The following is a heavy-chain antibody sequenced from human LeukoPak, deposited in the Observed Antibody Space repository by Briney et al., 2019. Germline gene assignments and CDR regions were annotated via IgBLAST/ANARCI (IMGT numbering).Heavy chain of an antibody. Sequence: SENLSLTCTVDAWSFSDYDRSWIRQPPWKGLEWMEEINHSGSTNYNPSLKSRVTISVDTSKNQFSLKLSSVTAADTAVYCCARERRWLQLNAFDIWGQGTMVTVSS. CDR3: ARERRWLQLNAFDI. CDR2: INHSGST. D-gene: IGHD5-24*01. CDR1: AWSFSDYD. J-gene: IGHJ3*02. V-gene: IGHV4-34*01.